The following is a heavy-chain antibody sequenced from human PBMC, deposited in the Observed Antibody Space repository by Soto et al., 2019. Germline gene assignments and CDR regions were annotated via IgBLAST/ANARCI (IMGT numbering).Heavy chain of an antibody. J-gene: IGHJ6*02. CDR1: GGSISSGDYY. CDR2: IYYSGST. Sequence: SETLSLTCTVSGGSISSGDYYWSWIRQPPGKGLEWIGYIYYSGSTYYNPSLKSRVTISVDTSKNQFSLKLSSVTAADTAVYYCARDRITGTTQLYYYGMDVWGQGTTVTVSS. D-gene: IGHD1-7*01. V-gene: IGHV4-30-4*01. CDR3: ARDRITGTTQLYYYGMDV.